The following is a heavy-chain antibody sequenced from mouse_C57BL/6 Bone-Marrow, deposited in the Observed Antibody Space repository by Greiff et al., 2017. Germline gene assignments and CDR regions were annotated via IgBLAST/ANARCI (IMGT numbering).Heavy chain of an antibody. CDR2: IRNKANGYTT. Sequence: EVQLVESGGGLVQPGGSLSLSCAASGFTFTDYYMSWVRQPPGKALEWLGVIRNKANGYTTEYSAFLKGRFTISSDNSQSILYLQMKALRAEDSATYYCARCDLTLDYWGQGTTLTVSS. CDR1: GFTFTDYY. J-gene: IGHJ2*01. D-gene: IGHD4-1*01. V-gene: IGHV7-3*01. CDR3: ARCDLTLDY.